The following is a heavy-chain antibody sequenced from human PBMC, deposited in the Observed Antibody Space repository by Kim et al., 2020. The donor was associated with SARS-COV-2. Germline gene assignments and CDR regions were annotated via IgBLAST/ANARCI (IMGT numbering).Heavy chain of an antibody. D-gene: IGHD4-17*01. CDR2: ISYDGSNK. CDR3: ARGNDLESVSLSDYCNGMDV. Sequence: GGSLRLSCAASGFSFDDSAMHWVRQAPGKGLDWVAVISYDGSNKDYADSVKGRFTISRDNSKSTLFLQMNSLRVEDTGVYYCARGNDLESVSLSDYCNGMDVWGQGTTVTVSS. J-gene: IGHJ6*02. CDR1: GFSFDDSA. V-gene: IGHV3-30*03.